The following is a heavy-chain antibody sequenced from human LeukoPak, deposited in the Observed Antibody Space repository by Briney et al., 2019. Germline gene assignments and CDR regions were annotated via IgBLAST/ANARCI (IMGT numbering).Heavy chain of an antibody. CDR1: GFTFSNYA. CDR3: AKDDAFKRFVDNY. J-gene: IGHJ4*02. D-gene: IGHD3-10*01. Sequence: PGGSLRLSCAASGFTFSNYAMSWVRQAPGKGPEWVSGISGSGDTTYYADSVKGRFTISRDNSKNTLHLQMNTLRAEDTAVYYCAKDDAFKRFVDNYWGQGTLVTVSS. V-gene: IGHV3-23*01. CDR2: ISGSGDTT.